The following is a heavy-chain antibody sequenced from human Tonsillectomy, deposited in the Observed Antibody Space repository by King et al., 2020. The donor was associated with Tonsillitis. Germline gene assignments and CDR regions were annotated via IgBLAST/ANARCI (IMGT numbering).Heavy chain of an antibody. CDR2: IIPIFAAS. CDR1: GGAFSTYT. V-gene: IGHV1-69*01. Sequence: QLVQSGAEVKKPGSSVKVSCKASGGAFSTYTISWVRLAPGQGLEWMGGIIPIFAASNYAQKFPGRVTFTADESSSTAYMELSSLKSEDTAVYYCARDFNQQLVHWGQGTLVTVSS. CDR3: ARDFNQQLVH. D-gene: IGHD6-13*01. J-gene: IGHJ4*02.